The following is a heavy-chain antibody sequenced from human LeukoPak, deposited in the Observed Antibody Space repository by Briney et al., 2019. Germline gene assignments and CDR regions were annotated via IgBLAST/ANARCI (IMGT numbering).Heavy chain of an antibody. CDR1: GYTFTSYY. V-gene: IGHV1-2*02. D-gene: IGHD1-26*01. CDR2: INPNSGGT. CDR3: ARDAWLVGATNLYYFDH. Sequence: ASVKVSCKASGYTFTSYYMHWVRQAPGQGLEWMGWINPNSGGTKYAQKFQGRVTMTRDPSISTAYMELSRLRFDDTAVYYCARDAWLVGATNLYYFDHWGQGTPVTVSS. J-gene: IGHJ4*02.